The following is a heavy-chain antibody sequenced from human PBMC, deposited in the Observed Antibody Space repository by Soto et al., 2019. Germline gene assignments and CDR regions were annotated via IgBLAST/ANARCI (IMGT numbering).Heavy chain of an antibody. V-gene: IGHV6-1*01. CDR1: GDSVSSNSAA. D-gene: IGHD3-10*01. J-gene: IGHJ2*01. CDR2: TYYRSKWYN. Sequence: LQTLSLTCAISGDSVSSNSAAWNWIRQSPSRGLEWLGRTYYRSKWYNDYAVSVKSRITINPDTSKNQFSLQLNSVTAADTAVYYCAKVAGVVRGVIRDWYFDLWGRGTLVTVSS. CDR3: AKVAGVVRGVIRDWYFDL.